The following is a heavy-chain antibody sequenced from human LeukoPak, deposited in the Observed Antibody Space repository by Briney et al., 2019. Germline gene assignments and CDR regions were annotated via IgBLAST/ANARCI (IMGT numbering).Heavy chain of an antibody. J-gene: IGHJ3*02. CDR3: ARDSPSVYYRLGAFDI. V-gene: IGHV3-48*01. CDR1: GLTISSYS. Sequence: GGSLRLSCAASGLTISSYSMNWVRQAPGKGLEWVSYISFSSSTIYYADSVKGRFTISRDNVKNSLYLQMNSLRAEDTAMYYCARDSPSVYYRLGAFDIWGQGTMVTVSS. D-gene: IGHD3-22*01. CDR2: ISFSSSTI.